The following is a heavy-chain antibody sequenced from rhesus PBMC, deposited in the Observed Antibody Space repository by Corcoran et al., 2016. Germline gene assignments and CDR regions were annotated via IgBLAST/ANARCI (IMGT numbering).Heavy chain of an antibody. D-gene: IGHD4-29*01. CDR1: GGSISSRYYS. CDR3: ARDGDYGSSYGAFDF. CDR2: IAYSGST. J-gene: IGHJ3*01. V-gene: IGHV4-122*02. Sequence: QVQLQESGPGLVKPSENLSLTCAVSGGSISSRYYSWSWTRRAPGQGLGWIGYIAYSGSTSYNPSLKSRVTISRDTSKNQFSLKLNSVTAADTAVYYCARDGDYGSSYGAFDFWGQGLRVTVSS.